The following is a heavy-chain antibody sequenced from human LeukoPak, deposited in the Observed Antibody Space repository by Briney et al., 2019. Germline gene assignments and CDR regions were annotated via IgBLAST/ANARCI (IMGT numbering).Heavy chain of an antibody. V-gene: IGHV4-34*01. Sequence: SETLSLTCAVYGGSFSGYYWSWIRKPPGRGRGGMGEINHSGSTNYNPSLKSRVTISVDTSKNQFSLKLSSVTAADTAVYYCARGTFWSGYYYMDVWGKGTTVTVSS. D-gene: IGHD3-3*01. CDR2: INHSGST. CDR1: GGSFSGYY. CDR3: ARGTFWSGYYYMDV. J-gene: IGHJ6*03.